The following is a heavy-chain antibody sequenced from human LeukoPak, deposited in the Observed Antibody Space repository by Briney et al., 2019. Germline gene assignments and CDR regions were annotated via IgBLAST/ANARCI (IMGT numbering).Heavy chain of an antibody. CDR2: MNPNSGNT. D-gene: IGHD5-12*01. CDR3: ARGPRTLIVATMKYYYYYYYMDV. J-gene: IGHJ6*03. V-gene: IGHV1-8*03. CDR1: GYTFTSYD. Sequence: ASVKVSCKASGYTFTSYDNNWVRQATGQGLEWVGWMNPNSGNTGYAQKFQGRVTITRNTSISTAYMELSSLRSEDTAVYYCARGPRTLIVATMKYYYYYYYMDVWGKGTTVTVSS.